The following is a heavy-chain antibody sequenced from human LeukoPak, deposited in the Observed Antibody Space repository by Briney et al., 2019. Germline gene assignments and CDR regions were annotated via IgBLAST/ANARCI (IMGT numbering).Heavy chain of an antibody. CDR3: AKARNYDYVWGSYPAGY. V-gene: IGHV3-72*01. D-gene: IGHD3-16*01. CDR1: GFTFSDHY. Sequence: GGSLRLSCAVSGFTFSDHYMDWVRQAPGKGLEWVGRTRNKANSYTTEYAASVKGRFTISRDDSKNSLYLQTNSLRAEDTAVYYCAKARNYDYVWGSYPAGYWGQGTLVTVSS. J-gene: IGHJ4*02. CDR2: TRNKANSYTT.